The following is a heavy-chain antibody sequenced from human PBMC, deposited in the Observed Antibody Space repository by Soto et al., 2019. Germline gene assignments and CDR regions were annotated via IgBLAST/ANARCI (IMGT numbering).Heavy chain of an antibody. CDR3: VREARPDIFTGYYPNWFDP. CDR1: GYTFTSYA. D-gene: IGHD3-9*01. CDR2: INDGNGNT. Sequence: QVQLVQSGAEVKKPGASVKVSCKASGYTFTSYAMHWVRQATGQRLEWMGWINDGNGNTKYSQKFKGRVTITRDTSASTAYMELSSLRSEDTVVYCCVREARPDIFTGYYPNWFDPCGQGTLVTVSS. V-gene: IGHV1-3*01. J-gene: IGHJ5*02.